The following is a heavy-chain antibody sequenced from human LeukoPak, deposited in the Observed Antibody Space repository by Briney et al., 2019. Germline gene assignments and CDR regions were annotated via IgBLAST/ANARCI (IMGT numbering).Heavy chain of an antibody. V-gene: IGHV3-33*03. J-gene: IGHJ4*02. CDR3: AKGSFWSASAEYFGS. CDR2: IWYDSRDR. CDR1: GFSFSATG. Sequence: PGMSLRLSCAASGFSFSATGMYWVRQAPGKGVEWVAGIWYDSRDRYYADSVKDRFTISRDNSRNTLFLQMNSLTAEDTAVYYCAKGSFWSASAEYFGSWGQGTLVTVTS. D-gene: IGHD1-26*01.